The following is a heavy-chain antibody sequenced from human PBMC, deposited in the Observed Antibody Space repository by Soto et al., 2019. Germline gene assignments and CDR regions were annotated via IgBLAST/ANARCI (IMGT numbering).Heavy chain of an antibody. Sequence: GSLRLSCTSSGFTFSAFSMNWVRQAPWKGLEWVSYLSSSSSTIYYADSVKGRFTISRDNAKNSLYLQMNSLRDEDTVVYYCARDGGQHCSPTRCYNAFDIWGQGTMVTVSS. CDR2: LSSSSSTI. CDR3: ARDGGQHCSPTRCYNAFDI. D-gene: IGHD2-2*02. CDR1: GFTFSAFS. V-gene: IGHV3-48*02. J-gene: IGHJ3*02.